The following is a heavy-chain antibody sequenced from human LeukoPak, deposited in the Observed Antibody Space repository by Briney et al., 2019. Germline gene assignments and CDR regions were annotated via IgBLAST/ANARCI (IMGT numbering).Heavy chain of an antibody. J-gene: IGHJ5*02. D-gene: IGHD3-22*01. V-gene: IGHV5-51*01. CDR3: ARYWYDSSGYSWFDL. CDR2: IYPGDSDT. Sequence: GESLKISCKGSGCSFTSYWIGWVRQMPGKGLEWMGIIYPGDSDTRYSPSFQGQVTISADKSISTAYLQWSSLKAAYTAMYYCARYWYDSSGYSWFDLWAQGTLVTVSS. CDR1: GCSFTSYW.